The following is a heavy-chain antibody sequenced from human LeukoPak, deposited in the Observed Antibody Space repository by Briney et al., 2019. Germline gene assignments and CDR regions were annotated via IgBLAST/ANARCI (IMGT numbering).Heavy chain of an antibody. CDR1: GYTFTSYY. D-gene: IGHD4-23*01. CDR3: AREDYGGNSLGY. V-gene: IGHV1-46*01. J-gene: IGHJ4*02. Sequence: VASVKVSCKASGYTFTSYYMHWVRQAPGQGLEWMGIINPSGGSASYAQKFQGRVTMTRDTSTSTVYMELSSLRSEDTAVYYCAREDYGGNSLGYWGQGTLVTVSS. CDR2: INPSGGSA.